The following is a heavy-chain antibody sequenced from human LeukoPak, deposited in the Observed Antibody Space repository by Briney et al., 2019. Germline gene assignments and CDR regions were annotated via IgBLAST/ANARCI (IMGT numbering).Heavy chain of an antibody. CDR2: IKRKTEGGTT. CDR1: GFTFSNAW. Sequence: PGGSLRLSCAVSGFTFSNAWMNWVRQAPGKGLEWVGRIKRKTEGGTTDYAAPVKGRFTISRDDSKNTLYLQMNSLKTEDTAVYYCTRRDGGWYFDVWGRGTLVTVSS. CDR3: TRRDGGWYFDV. V-gene: IGHV3-15*01. J-gene: IGHJ2*01.